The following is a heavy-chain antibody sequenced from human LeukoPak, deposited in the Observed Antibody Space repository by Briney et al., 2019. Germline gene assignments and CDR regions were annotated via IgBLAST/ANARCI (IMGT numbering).Heavy chain of an antibody. J-gene: IGHJ4*02. V-gene: IGHV3-48*03. CDR2: IASSGTIK. Sequence: PGGSLRLSCAVSRFPFSVYEFNWVRQAPGKGLEWVADIASSGTIKYYADSVEGRFSISRDNAKISLYLQMNSLRVEDTGFYYCALLAVVSDFDYWGQGALVTVSS. D-gene: IGHD3-22*01. CDR1: RFPFSVYE. CDR3: ALLAVVSDFDY.